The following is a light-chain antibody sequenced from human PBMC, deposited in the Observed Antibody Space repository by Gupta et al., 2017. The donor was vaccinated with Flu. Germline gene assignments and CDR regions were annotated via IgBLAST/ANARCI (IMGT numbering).Light chain of an antibody. J-gene: IGKJ2*01. Sequence: EIVLTQSPGTLSLSPGERATLSCRASQSLSSNYLAWYQQKPGQAPRLLIYDASSRAIGIPDRFSGTGSGTDFTLTITRLEPEDFAVYYCQHYGTSPFTFGQGTKLEIK. V-gene: IGKV3-20*01. CDR3: QHYGTSPFT. CDR1: QSLSSNY. CDR2: DAS.